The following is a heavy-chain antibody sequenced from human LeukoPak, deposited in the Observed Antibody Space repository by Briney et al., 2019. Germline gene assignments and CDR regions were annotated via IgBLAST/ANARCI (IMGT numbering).Heavy chain of an antibody. J-gene: IGHJ4*02. CDR2: ISSSSSYI. V-gene: IGHV3-21*01. CDR1: GFALSSYE. Sequence: GGSLRLSCTVSGFALSSYEMSWIRQAPGRGLEWVSSISSSSSYIYYADSVKGRFTISRDNAKNSLYLQMNSLRAEDTAVYYCASWAGTATGFSGPFDYWGQGTLVTVSS. D-gene: IGHD6-13*01. CDR3: ASWAGTATGFSGPFDY.